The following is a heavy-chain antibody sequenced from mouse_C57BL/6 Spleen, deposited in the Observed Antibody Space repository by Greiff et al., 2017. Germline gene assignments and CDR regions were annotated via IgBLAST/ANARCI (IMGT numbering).Heavy chain of an antibody. Sequence: QVQLKESGPGILQSSPTLSLSCSSSGFSLSASGMGVSWIRQPPGKGLEWLAHTYWDDDKRYNPSLKSRLTISKATSRNQVFLKITRVDTADTATYYCARREATTEGYFDYWGQGTTLTVSS. CDR2: TYWDDDK. D-gene: IGHD1-1*01. CDR3: ARREATTEGYFDY. V-gene: IGHV8-12*01. J-gene: IGHJ2*01. CDR1: GFSLSASGMG.